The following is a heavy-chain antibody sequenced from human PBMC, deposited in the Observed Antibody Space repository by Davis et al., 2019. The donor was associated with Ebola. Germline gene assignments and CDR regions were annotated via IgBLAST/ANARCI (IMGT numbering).Heavy chain of an antibody. CDR2: FSYGDNTH. CDR1: GASISSRSYY. Sequence: MPSETLSLTCTVSGASISSRSYYWGWLRQPPGTGLEWVGSFSYGDNTHYYNPSLRSRVTISVDTSRNQFSLKLSSATAADTAVYYCARVRGSSTSWTYYYYGMDVWGQGTTVTVSS. V-gene: IGHV4-39*01. D-gene: IGHD2-2*01. J-gene: IGHJ6*02. CDR3: ARVRGSSTSWTYYYYGMDV.